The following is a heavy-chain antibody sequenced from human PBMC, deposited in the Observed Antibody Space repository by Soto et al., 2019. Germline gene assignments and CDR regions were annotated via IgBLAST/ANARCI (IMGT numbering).Heavy chain of an antibody. Sequence: QVQLQHWGAGLLKPSETLSLTCAVYGGSFSGYYWSWIRQPPGKGLEWIGEINHSGSNNYNPSLKSRVTISVDTSKNQFSLKLSSVTAADTAVYYCAREAWLSWFDPWGQGTLVTVSS. CDR2: INHSGSN. D-gene: IGHD3-10*01. V-gene: IGHV4-34*01. J-gene: IGHJ5*02. CDR1: GGSFSGYY. CDR3: AREAWLSWFDP.